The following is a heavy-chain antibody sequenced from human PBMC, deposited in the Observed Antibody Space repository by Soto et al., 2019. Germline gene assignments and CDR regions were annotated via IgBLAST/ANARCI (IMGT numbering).Heavy chain of an antibody. Sequence: PGGSLRLSCAASGFTFSNAWMSWVRQAPGKGLEWVGRIKSKTDGGTTDYAAPVKGRFTISRDDSKNTLYLQMNSLKTEDTAVYYCTTGYGPTYYDFWSGHRSFDYWGQGTLVTVSS. CDR2: IKSKTDGGTT. CDR1: GFTFSNAW. V-gene: IGHV3-15*01. CDR3: TTGYGPTYYDFWSGHRSFDY. D-gene: IGHD3-3*01. J-gene: IGHJ4*02.